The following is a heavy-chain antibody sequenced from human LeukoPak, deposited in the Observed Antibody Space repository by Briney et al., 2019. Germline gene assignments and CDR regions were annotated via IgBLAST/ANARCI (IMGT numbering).Heavy chain of an antibody. CDR3: ARDDANWGSTRPFDY. Sequence: ASVKVSCKASGYTFSTYAISWVRQAPGQGLEWMGWISAYHGNTNYAQEVQGRVTMTTDTSTSTAYMELRRLRSDDTAVYYCARDDANWGSTRPFDYWGQGTQVTVSS. D-gene: IGHD7-27*01. CDR1: GYTFSTYA. V-gene: IGHV1-18*01. J-gene: IGHJ4*02. CDR2: ISAYHGNT.